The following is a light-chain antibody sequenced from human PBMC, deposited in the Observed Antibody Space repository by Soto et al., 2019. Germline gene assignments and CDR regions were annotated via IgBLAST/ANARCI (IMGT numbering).Light chain of an antibody. CDR1: QSVSRN. CDR3: QQYNNWPLT. J-gene: IGKJ4*01. Sequence: EIVVTQSAATLSGSPGEGATLSCRASQSVSRNLAWYQQTPGQAPRLLIYRASARATGIPARFSGSGYGTEFNLTISSLQSEDFAVYYCQQYNNWPLTFGGGTKVDIK. CDR2: RAS. V-gene: IGKV3-15*01.